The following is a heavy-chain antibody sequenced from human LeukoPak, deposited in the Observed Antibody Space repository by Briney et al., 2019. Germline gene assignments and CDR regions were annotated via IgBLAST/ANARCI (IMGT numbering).Heavy chain of an antibody. J-gene: IGHJ4*02. V-gene: IGHV4-34*01. D-gene: IGHD3-16*01. CDR1: GGSFSGYY. Sequence: PSETLSLTCAVYGGSFSGYYWSWIRQPPGKGLEWIGEINHSGSTNYNPSLKSRVTISVDTSKNQFSLKLSSVTAADTAVYYCARQSRRKGVRSPFDYWGQGTLVTVSS. CDR3: ARQSRRKGVRSPFDY. CDR2: INHSGST.